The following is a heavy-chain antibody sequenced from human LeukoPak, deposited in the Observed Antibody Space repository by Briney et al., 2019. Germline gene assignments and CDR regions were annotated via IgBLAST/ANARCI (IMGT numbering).Heavy chain of an antibody. CDR3: ARGDSSGYYYLFFDY. CDR2: IYYSGST. J-gene: IGHJ4*02. Sequence: SETLSLTCTVSGGSISSSSYYWGWIRQPPGKGLEWIGYIYYSGSTNYNPSLKSLVTISVDTSKNQFSLKLSSVTAADTAVYYCARGDSSGYYYLFFDYWGQGTLVTVSS. CDR1: GGSISSSSYY. V-gene: IGHV4-61*05. D-gene: IGHD3-22*01.